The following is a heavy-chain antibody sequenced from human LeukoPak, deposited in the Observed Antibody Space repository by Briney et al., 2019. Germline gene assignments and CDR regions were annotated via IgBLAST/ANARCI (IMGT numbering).Heavy chain of an antibody. CDR2: IYYSGST. CDR1: GGSISSGDYY. V-gene: IGHV4-30-4*01. D-gene: IGHD6-19*01. CDR3: ARHPRVAFKQWLLDY. Sequence: SQTLSLTCTVSGGSISSGDYYWSWIRQPPGKGLEWIGYIYYSGSTYYNPSLKSRVTISVDTSKNQFSLKLSSVTAADTAVYYCARHPRVAFKQWLLDYWGQGTLVTVSS. J-gene: IGHJ4*02.